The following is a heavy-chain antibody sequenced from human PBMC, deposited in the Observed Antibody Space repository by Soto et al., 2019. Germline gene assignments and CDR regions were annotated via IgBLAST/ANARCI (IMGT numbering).Heavy chain of an antibody. D-gene: IGHD3-9*01. CDR1: GFTFSSYA. Sequence: GGSLRLSCAASGFTFSSYAMHWVRQAPGKGLEWVAVISYDGSNKYYADSVKGRFTISRDNSKNTLYLQMNSLRAEDTAVYYCAREGDILTGYYPFDYWGQGTLVTVSS. CDR3: AREGDILTGYYPFDY. CDR2: ISYDGSNK. J-gene: IGHJ4*02. V-gene: IGHV3-30-3*01.